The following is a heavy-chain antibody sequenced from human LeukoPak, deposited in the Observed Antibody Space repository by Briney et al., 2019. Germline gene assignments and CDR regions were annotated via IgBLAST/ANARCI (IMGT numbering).Heavy chain of an antibody. V-gene: IGHV4-59*01. Sequence: SETLSLTCAVYGGSFSGYYWSWIRQPPGKGLEWIGYIYYSGSTNYNPSLKSRVTISVDTSKNQFSLKLSSVTAADTAVYYCAREGVSSGYYYSYYYYMDVWGKGTTVTVSS. CDR1: GGSFSGYY. CDR2: IYYSGST. CDR3: AREGVSSGYYYSYYYYMDV. D-gene: IGHD3-22*01. J-gene: IGHJ6*03.